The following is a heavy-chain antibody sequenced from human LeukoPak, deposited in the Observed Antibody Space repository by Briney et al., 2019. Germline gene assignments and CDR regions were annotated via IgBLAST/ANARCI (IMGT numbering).Heavy chain of an antibody. CDR2: IYYSGST. J-gene: IGHJ5*02. CDR3: ARDHHSSSWYRNNWFDP. Sequence: PSETLSLTCTVSGGSISSVDYYWTWIRQHPGKGLEWIGYIYYSGSTYYNPSLKSRVTISVDTSKNQFSLKLSSVTAADTAVYYCARDHHSSSWYRNNWFDPWGQGTLVTVSS. V-gene: IGHV4-31*03. CDR1: GGSISSVDYY. D-gene: IGHD6-13*01.